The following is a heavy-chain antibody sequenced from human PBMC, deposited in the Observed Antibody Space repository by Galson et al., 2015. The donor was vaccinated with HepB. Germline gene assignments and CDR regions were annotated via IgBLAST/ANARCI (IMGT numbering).Heavy chain of an antibody. D-gene: IGHD6-13*01. Sequence: RLSCAASGFTLSSYSMNWVRQAPGKGLEWVSSISSSSSYIYYADSVKGRFTISRDNAKNSLYLQMNSLRAEDTAVYYCVRDHRASIAAAGTPGYWGQGTLVTVSS. V-gene: IGHV3-21*01. J-gene: IGHJ4*02. CDR1: GFTLSSYS. CDR2: ISSSSSYI. CDR3: VRDHRASIAAAGTPGY.